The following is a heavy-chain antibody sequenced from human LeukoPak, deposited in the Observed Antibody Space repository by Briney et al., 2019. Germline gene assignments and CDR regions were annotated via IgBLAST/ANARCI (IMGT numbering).Heavy chain of an antibody. V-gene: IGHV3-30*02. CDR2: IRYDGSNK. CDR1: GFTFSSYG. Sequence: PGGSLRLSCAASGFTFSSYGMHWVRQAPGKGLEWVAFIRYDGSNKYYADSVKGRFTISRDNSKNTLYLQMNSLRAEDTAVYYCAKSPYCSSTSCNFSSFIRRTDWYFDLWGRGTLVTVSS. J-gene: IGHJ2*01. D-gene: IGHD2-2*01. CDR3: AKSPYCSSTSCNFSSFIRRTDWYFDL.